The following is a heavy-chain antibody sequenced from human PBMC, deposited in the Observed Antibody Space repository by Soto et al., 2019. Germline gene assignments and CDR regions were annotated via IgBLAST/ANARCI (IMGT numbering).Heavy chain of an antibody. CDR2: IFSSGST. D-gene: IGHD2-2*01. CDR1: GDSISSFY. CDR3: VRVGYHRSTPCWPIGYFEY. J-gene: IGHJ4*02. V-gene: IGHV4-59*01. Sequence: QVQLQESGPGLVKPSETLSLTCTVSGDSISSFYWTWIRQPPGKGLEWVGYIFSSGSTNYNPSLKSRVTISVDTYENKFSLKLTSVTAADPAVYYCVRVGYHRSTPCWPIGYFEYWGQGTLITVSS.